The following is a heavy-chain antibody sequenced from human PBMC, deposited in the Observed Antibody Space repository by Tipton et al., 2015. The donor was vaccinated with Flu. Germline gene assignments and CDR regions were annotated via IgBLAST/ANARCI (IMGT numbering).Heavy chain of an antibody. D-gene: IGHD6-6*01. CDR2: IKQDGSEK. J-gene: IGHJ4*02. CDR3: ARDGDGIRARRLNDY. V-gene: IGHV3-7*01. Sequence: QLVQSGGGLIQPGGSLRLSCVASGFIVSSYYMSWVRQAPGKGLEWVANIKQDGSEKFYVDSVKGRFTISRDNTKNSLYLQMNSLRVEDTGVYYCARDGDGIRARRLNDYWGQGTLVTASS. CDR1: GFIVSSYY.